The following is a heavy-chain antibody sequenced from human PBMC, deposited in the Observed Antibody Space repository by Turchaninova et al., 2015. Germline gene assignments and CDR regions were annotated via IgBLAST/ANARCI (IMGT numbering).Heavy chain of an antibody. V-gene: IGHV3-30-3*01. J-gene: IGHJ4*02. CDR3: AREAADYFDY. D-gene: IGHD6-13*01. CDR2: ISYDGRNK. Sequence: GGGVVQPGRSLRLSCAASGFTFSSYAMHWVRQAPGKGLECVAVISYDGRNKYYAGSVKGRFTISRENSKNTLYLQMNSLRAEDTAVYYCAREAADYFDYWGQGTLVTVSS. CDR1: GFTFSSYA.